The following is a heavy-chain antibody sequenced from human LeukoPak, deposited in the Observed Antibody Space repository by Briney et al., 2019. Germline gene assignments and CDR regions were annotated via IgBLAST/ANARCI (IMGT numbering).Heavy chain of an antibody. V-gene: IGHV3-23*01. D-gene: IGHD5-24*01. CDR3: AKDIQLST. J-gene: IGHJ3*01. CDR2: IGASGEST. Sequence: PGGSLRLSCAASGFTFSVAAMTWVRQAREKGLEWVSLIGASGESTYYADSVKGRFTISRDNSKNTLSLQMNSLRVEDTAMYFCAKDIQLSTWGLGTMVTVSS. CDR1: GFTFSVAA.